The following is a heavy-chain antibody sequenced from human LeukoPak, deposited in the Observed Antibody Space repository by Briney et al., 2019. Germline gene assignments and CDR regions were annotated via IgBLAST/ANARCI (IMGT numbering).Heavy chain of an antibody. Sequence: ASVKVSCKASGYTFTSYGISWVRQAPGQGLEWMGWISAYNGNTNYAQKLQGRVTMTTDTSTSTAYMELSRLRSDDTAVYYCARDNYFIAAAAGWFDPWGQGTLVTVSS. CDR2: ISAYNGNT. J-gene: IGHJ5*02. V-gene: IGHV1-18*01. CDR3: ARDNYFIAAAAGWFDP. CDR1: GYTFTSYG. D-gene: IGHD6-13*01.